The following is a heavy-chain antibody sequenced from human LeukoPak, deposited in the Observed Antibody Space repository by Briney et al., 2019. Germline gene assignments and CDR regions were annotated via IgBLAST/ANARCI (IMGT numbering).Heavy chain of an antibody. D-gene: IGHD4-17*01. CDR1: GYTFTGYY. J-gene: IGHJ5*02. CDR2: INPNSGGT. CDR3: ARDPTVTNRNWFDP. V-gene: IGHV1-2*02. Sequence: ASVKVSCKASGYTFTGYYMHWVRQAPGQGLEWMGWINPNSGGTNYAQKFQGRVTMTRDTSISTAYMELSRLRSDDTAVYYCARDPTVTNRNWFDPWGQGTLVTVSS.